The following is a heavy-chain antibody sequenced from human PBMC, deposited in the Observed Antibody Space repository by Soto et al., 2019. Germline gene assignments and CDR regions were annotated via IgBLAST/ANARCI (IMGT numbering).Heavy chain of an antibody. J-gene: IGHJ4*02. Sequence: SETLSLTCTVSGGSISSYYWSWIRQPPGKGLEWIGYIYYSGSTNYNPSLKSRVTISVDTSKNQFSLKLSSVTAADTAVYYCASGSNHEFDWGFDYWGQRTLVTVSS. D-gene: IGHD3-9*01. CDR2: IYYSGST. CDR1: GGSISSYY. V-gene: IGHV4-59*01. CDR3: ASGSNHEFDWGFDY.